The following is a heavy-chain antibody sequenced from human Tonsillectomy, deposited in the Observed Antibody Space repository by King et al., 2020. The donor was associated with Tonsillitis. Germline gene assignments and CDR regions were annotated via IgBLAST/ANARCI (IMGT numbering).Heavy chain of an antibody. CDR1: GFTFSSYG. V-gene: IGHV3-30*03. Sequence: VQLVESGGGVVQPGRSLRLSCAASGFTFSSYGMHWVRQAPGKGLEWVAVISYDGSNKYYADSVKGRFTISRDNSNNTLYLQMNSLRAEDTAVYYCATIPQTPTKYIVVVPAAMRGGDYFDYWGQGTLVTVSS. D-gene: IGHD2-2*01. J-gene: IGHJ4*02. CDR3: ATIPQTPTKYIVVVPAAMRGGDYFDY. CDR2: ISYDGSNK.